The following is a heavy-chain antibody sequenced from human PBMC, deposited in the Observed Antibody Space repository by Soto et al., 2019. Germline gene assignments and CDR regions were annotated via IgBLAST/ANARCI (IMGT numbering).Heavy chain of an antibody. Sequence: QVQLVESGAEVKKPGASVKVSCKASGYTFTNYGISWVRQAPGQGLEWMGWISGYNGNTKYAQKFQGRVTMTTDQPTNTSYMDLRSLRSDDTAVYYCAIDREYYYASSGNYYSHYGMAVWGQGTKVNVS. CDR1: GYTFTNYG. CDR3: AIDREYYYASSGNYYSHYGMAV. D-gene: IGHD3-22*01. J-gene: IGHJ6*02. CDR2: ISGYNGNT. V-gene: IGHV1-18*04.